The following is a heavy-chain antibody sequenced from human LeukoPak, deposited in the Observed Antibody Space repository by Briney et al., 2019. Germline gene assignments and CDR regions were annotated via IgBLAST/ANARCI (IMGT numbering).Heavy chain of an antibody. J-gene: IGHJ5*02. CDR1: GVTFSNYP. CDR2: RIAVFPAP. V-gene: IGHV1-69*05. CDR3: AGSDT. Sequence: ASVRVSCKASGVTFSNYPINWVREAPGQGLEWMRGRIAVFPAPNYARKFRGRVSITTDEATSTAYMDLSSLTSEDTAIYYCAGSDTWGQGTLVTVSS.